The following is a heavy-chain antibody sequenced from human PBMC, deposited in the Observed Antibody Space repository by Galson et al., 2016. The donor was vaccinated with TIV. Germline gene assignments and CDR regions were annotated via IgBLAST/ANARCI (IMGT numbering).Heavy chain of an antibody. CDR1: GFIVSGNY. CDR3: ARDHRHCGNECYLYYYYGMDV. J-gene: IGHJ6*02. CDR2: IYSGGST. V-gene: IGHV3-66*02. Sequence: SLRLSCAASGFIVSGNYMTWVRQAPGKGLEWVSLIYSGGSTSYADSVKGRFTISRDNSENTVYLQMNSLRADDTAVYYCARDHRHCGNECYLYYYYGMDVWGQGTTVTVSS. D-gene: IGHD2-21*01.